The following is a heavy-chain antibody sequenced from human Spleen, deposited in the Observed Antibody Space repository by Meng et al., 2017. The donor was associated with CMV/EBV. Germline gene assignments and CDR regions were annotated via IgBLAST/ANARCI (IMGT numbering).Heavy chain of an antibody. CDR1: GFTFDSYA. CDR3: AKDFCSSTNCYFDY. V-gene: IGHV3-43D*03. Sequence: GESLKISCAAPGFTFDSYAMNWVRQAPGKGLEWVSFISWDGDVTHYADSVKGRFTISRDNSKNSLYLQLNSVTTEDTALYYCAKDFCSSTNCYFDYWGQGTLVTVSS. J-gene: IGHJ4*02. CDR2: ISWDGDVT. D-gene: IGHD2-2*01.